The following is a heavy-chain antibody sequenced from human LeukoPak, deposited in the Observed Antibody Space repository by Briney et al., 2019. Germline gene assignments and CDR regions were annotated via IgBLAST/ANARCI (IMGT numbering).Heavy chain of an antibody. CDR2: INPNSGGT. V-gene: IGHV1-2*02. Sequence: GASVKVSCKASGYTFTSYDISWLRQAPGQGLEWMGWINPNSGGTNYAQKSQGRVTMTTDTSISTAYMEVSRLRSDDTAVYYCARVRIGQQLDKYYYYAMDVWGQGTTVTVSS. D-gene: IGHD6-13*01. CDR3: ARVRIGQQLDKYYYYAMDV. J-gene: IGHJ6*02. CDR1: GYTFTSYD.